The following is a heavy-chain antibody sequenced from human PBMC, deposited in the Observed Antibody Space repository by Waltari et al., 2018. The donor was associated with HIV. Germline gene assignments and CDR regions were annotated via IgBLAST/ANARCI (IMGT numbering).Heavy chain of an antibody. V-gene: IGHV1-2*06. J-gene: IGHJ6*02. D-gene: IGHD4-4*01. CDR2: SNPNSGGT. CDR3: AREGARMTTMIYYYYGMDV. CDR1: GYTFTGYY. Sequence: QVQLVQSGAAVKKPGASVKVSCQASGYTFTGYYMHWVRPAPGQGLEWMGRSNPNSGGTNYAQQFQGRVTMTRDTSISTAYMELSRLRSDDTAVYYCAREGARMTTMIYYYYGMDVWGQGTTVTVSS.